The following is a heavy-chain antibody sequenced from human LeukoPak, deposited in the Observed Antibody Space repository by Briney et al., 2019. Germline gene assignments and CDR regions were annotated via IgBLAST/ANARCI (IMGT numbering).Heavy chain of an antibody. D-gene: IGHD2-15*01. V-gene: IGHV3-30-3*02. J-gene: IGHJ3*01. CDR2: ISYDGSNK. Sequence: GGSLRLSCAASGFTFSSYAMHWVRQAPGKGLEWVAVISYDGSNKYYADSVEGRFTISRDNSENTLYLQMNSLRPEDTAVYYCAKILPRYLAGFYAFDVWGQGTMVTVSS. CDR1: GFTFSSYA. CDR3: AKILPRYLAGFYAFDV.